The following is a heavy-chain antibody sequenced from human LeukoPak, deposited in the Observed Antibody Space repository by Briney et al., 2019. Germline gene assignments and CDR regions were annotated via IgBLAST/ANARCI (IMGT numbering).Heavy chain of an antibody. CDR1: GFSVSSHY. CDR2: IFAGGSI. V-gene: IGHV3-66*02. J-gene: IGHJ4*02. Sequence: PGGSLRLSCPASGFSVSSHYMSWVRQAPGKGLAWVSGIFAGGSIYYIDSVKGRFTISRDNSNNTVYLQMNSLTPEDTAVYYCARTGNRGPSFDLWGQGNLVTVSS. CDR3: ARTGNRGPSFDL. D-gene: IGHD3-10*01.